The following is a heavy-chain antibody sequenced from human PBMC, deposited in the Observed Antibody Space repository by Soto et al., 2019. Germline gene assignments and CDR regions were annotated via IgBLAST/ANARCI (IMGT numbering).Heavy chain of an antibody. CDR1: GASFTDGSLF. CDR2: TYIGGMT. CDR3: ARILGYCSSTSCHIYYGMDV. J-gene: IGHJ6*02. D-gene: IGHD2-2*01. V-gene: IGHV4-39*01. Sequence: SETLSLTCTVSGASFTDGSLFWGWIRQSPGKGVEWIASTYIGGMTYYNPSLRSRVTISVDTSKSQFSLRLNSVTAADTAVYYCARILGYCSSTSCHIYYGMDVWGQGTTVT.